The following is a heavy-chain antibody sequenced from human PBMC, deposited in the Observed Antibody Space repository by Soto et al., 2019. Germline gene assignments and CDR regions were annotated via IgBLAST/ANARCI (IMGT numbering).Heavy chain of an antibody. V-gene: IGHV1-69*02. Sequence: QVQLVQSGAEVKKPGSSVKVSCKASGGTFSSYTISWVRQAPGQGLEWMGRIIPILGIANYAQKFQGRVTITADKSTSTAYMELISLRSEDTAVYYCASPTTYGDLYYFDYWGQGTLVTVSS. J-gene: IGHJ4*02. CDR3: ASPTTYGDLYYFDY. CDR1: GGTFSSYT. CDR2: IIPILGIA. D-gene: IGHD4-17*01.